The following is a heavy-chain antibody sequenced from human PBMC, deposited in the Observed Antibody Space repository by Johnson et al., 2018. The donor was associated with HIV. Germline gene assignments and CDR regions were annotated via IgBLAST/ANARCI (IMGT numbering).Heavy chain of an antibody. D-gene: IGHD7-27*01. CDR1: GFTFSSYA. CDR2: ISGSGGSP. J-gene: IGHJ3*02. CDR3: ARVGTVRDAFDI. Sequence: VQLVESGGGLVQPGGSLRLSCAASGFTFSSYAMSWVRQAPGKGLEWVSAISGSGGSPYYADSVQGRFTISRDNSKNTMYLQMNSLRAEDTAVYYCARVGTVRDAFDIWGQGTMVTVSS. V-gene: IGHV3-23*04.